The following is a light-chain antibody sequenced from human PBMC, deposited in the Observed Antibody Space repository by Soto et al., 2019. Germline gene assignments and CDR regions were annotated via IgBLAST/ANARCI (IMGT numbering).Light chain of an antibody. Sequence: EIVMTQSPATLSVSPGEGATLSCRASQGIGNTLAWYQQKPGQTPRLLIYRTSIRATGVPARFSGSASGTEFTLTITSLQSEDFAFYYCQQRKSWPITFGTGTRVEI. CDR2: RTS. J-gene: IGKJ4*01. CDR1: QGIGNT. CDR3: QQRKSWPIT. V-gene: IGKV3-15*01.